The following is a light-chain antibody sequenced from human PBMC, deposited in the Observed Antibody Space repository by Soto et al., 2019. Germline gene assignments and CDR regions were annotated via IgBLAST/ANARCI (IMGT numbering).Light chain of an antibody. CDR2: DAS. CDR3: QQRSNWRGT. J-gene: IGKJ4*01. V-gene: IGKV3-11*01. Sequence: PGERATLSCRASQSISKYLAWYQQKPGQAPRLLIYDASNRAAGIPARFTGSGSGTDFTLTISSLEPEDFAVYYCQQRSNWRGTFGGGTKVEIK. CDR1: QSISKY.